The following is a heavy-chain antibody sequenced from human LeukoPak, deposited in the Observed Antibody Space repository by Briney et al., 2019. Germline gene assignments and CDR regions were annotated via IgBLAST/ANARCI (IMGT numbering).Heavy chain of an antibody. CDR1: GGSFSGYY. D-gene: IGHD6-13*01. CDR2: INHSGST. V-gene: IGHV4-34*01. J-gene: IGHJ4*02. CDR3: ASRGGAAALSR. Sequence: SETLSLTCAVYGGSFSGYYWSWIRQPPGKGLEWIGEINHSGSTNYNPSFKSRVTISVDTSKNQFSLKLSSVTAADTAVYYCASRGGAAALSRWGQGTLVTVSS.